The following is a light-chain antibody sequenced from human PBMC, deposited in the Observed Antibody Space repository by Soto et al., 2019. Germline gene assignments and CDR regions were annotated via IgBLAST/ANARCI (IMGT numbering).Light chain of an antibody. J-gene: IGLJ1*01. V-gene: IGLV1-40*01. CDR1: SSDIGAGFD. Sequence: QSVLTQPPSVSGAPGQRVTISCSGSSSDIGAGFDVHWYQHLPGTAPKLLIYGNTNRPSGVPGRFSGSKSGTSASLVISGLQAEDEADDDRQSDENSRTGFYVFGTGTKVTV. CDR3: QSDENSRTGFYV. CDR2: GNT.